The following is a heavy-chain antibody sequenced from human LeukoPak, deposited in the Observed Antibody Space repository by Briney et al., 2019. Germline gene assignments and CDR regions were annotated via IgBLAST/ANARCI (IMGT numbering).Heavy chain of an antibody. D-gene: IGHD4-17*01. CDR1: GGSFSGYY. V-gene: IGHV4-34*01. CDR2: INHSGSA. CDR3: ARDYGDYYFDY. Sequence: SETLSLTCAVYGGSFSGYYWSWIRQPPGKGLEWIGEINHSGSANYNPSLKSRVTISVDTSKNQFSLKLSSVTAADTAVYYCARDYGDYYFDYWGQGTLVTVSS. J-gene: IGHJ4*02.